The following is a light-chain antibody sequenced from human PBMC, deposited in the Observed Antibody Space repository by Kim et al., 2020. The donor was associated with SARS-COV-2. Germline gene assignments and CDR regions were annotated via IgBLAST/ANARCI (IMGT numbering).Light chain of an antibody. CDR1: QDISRW. J-gene: IGKJ5*01. V-gene: IGKV1D-16*01. Sequence: DIQMTQSPSSLSASVGDTVTITCRASQDISRWLAWYQQKPGTAPKSLIYTATTLESGVPSRFSGSGSGTYFTLTISSLQPEDFATYYCQQYKSYPVTFGQGTRLEIK. CDR3: QQYKSYPVT. CDR2: TAT.